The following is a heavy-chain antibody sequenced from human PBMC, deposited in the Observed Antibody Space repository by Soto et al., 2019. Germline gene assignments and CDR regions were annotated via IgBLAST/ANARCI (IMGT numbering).Heavy chain of an antibody. Sequence: PGGALRLSCISSGFTFRTYTRNWVRQAPGKGLEWVAVIWYDGSNKYYADSVKGRFTISRDNSNNKLYLQMNSLSAEDTAVYYCARDGNRPLNDFDYWGQGTLVTVSS. D-gene: IGHD4-4*01. CDR3: ARDGNRPLNDFDY. V-gene: IGHV3-33*08. CDR1: GFTFRTYT. J-gene: IGHJ4*02. CDR2: IWYDGSNK.